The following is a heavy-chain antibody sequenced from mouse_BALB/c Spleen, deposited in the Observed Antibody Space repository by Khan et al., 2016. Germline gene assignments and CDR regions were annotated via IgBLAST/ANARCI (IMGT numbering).Heavy chain of an antibody. V-gene: IGHV4-1*02. J-gene: IGHJ3*01. CDR2: INPDSSTI. CDR3: ARAGYYGYLAH. D-gene: IGHD1-1*01. CDR1: GFDFSRYW. Sequence: EVKLLESGGGLVQPGGSLKLSCAASGFDFSRYWMSWVRQAPGKGLEWIGEINPDSSTINYTPSLKDKFIISRDNAKNTLYLQMSKVRSEDTALYYCARAGYYGYLAHWGQGTLVTVSA.